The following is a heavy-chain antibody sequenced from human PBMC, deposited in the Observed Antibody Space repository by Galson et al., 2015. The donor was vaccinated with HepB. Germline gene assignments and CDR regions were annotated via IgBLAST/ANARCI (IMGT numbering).Heavy chain of an antibody. D-gene: IGHD3-22*01. CDR3: ARGVPTGYYGSGGYYALAFDI. V-gene: IGHV1-46*01. Sequence: SVKVSCKASGYTFTSYYIHWVRQAPGQGLEWTGLINPAGGSTIYAQRFQGRVTMTRDTSTSTVYMELSSLRSEDAAVYYCARGVPTGYYGSGGYYALAFDIWGQGTMVTVSS. CDR1: GYTFTSYY. CDR2: INPAGGST. J-gene: IGHJ3*02.